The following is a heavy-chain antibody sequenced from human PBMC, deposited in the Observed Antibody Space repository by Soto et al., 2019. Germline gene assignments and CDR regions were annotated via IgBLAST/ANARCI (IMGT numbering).Heavy chain of an antibody. CDR2: ISYDGSNK. CDR1: GFTFSSYG. Sequence: PGGSLRLSCAASGFTFSSYGMHWVRQAPGKGLEWVAVISYDGSNKYYADSVKGRFTISRDNSKNTLYLQMNSLRAEDTAVFYYFARVDYSNPYYYYGMDVWGQGTTVTVSS. V-gene: IGHV3-30*03. J-gene: IGHJ6*02. CDR3: ARVDYSNPYYYYGMDV. D-gene: IGHD4-4*01.